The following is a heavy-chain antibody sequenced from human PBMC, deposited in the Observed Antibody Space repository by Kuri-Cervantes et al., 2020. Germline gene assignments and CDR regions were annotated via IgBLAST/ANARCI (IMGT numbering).Heavy chain of an antibody. V-gene: IGHV1-18*04. CDR1: GYTFTGYY. CDR2: ISAYNGNT. CDR3: ARENPPRYCSGGSCYKPYYYGMDV. Sequence: ASVKVSCKASGYTFTGYYMHWVRQAPGQGLEWMGWISAYNGNTNYAQKLQGRVAMTTDTSTSTAYMELRSLRSDDTAVYYCARENPPRYCSGGSCYKPYYYGMDVWGQGTTVTVSS. D-gene: IGHD2-15*01. J-gene: IGHJ6*02.